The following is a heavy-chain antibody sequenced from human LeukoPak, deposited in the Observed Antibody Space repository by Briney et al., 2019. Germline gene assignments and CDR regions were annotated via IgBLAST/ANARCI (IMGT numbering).Heavy chain of an antibody. D-gene: IGHD1-1*01. CDR3: ARETGKRGMDV. CDR1: GFTFSTYW. J-gene: IGHJ6*02. Sequence: GGSLRLSCAASGFTFSTYWMHWVRQVPGKGLEWVSRIKGDEMTTNYADSVEGRFTISRDNAKNTVYLEINSLRAEDTAVYYCARETGKRGMDVWGQGTTVTVSS. CDR2: IKGDEMTT. V-gene: IGHV3-74*01.